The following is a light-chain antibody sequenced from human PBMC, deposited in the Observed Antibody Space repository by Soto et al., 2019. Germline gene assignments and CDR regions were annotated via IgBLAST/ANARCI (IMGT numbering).Light chain of an antibody. CDR2: EGS. CDR1: SSDVGSYDL. J-gene: IGLJ1*01. CDR3: CSYAGSSTYV. V-gene: IGLV2-23*01. Sequence: QSALTKPASVSGSPGQSITISCTGTSSDVGSYDLVSWYQQHPGKAPKLMIYEGSKRPSGVSNRFSGSKSGNTASLTISLLQAEYEANYYSCSYAGSSTYVFGSGTKVTVL.